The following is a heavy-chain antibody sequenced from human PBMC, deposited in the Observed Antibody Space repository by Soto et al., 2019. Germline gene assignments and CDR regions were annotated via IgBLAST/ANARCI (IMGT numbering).Heavy chain of an antibody. CDR1: GFTFSSYA. J-gene: IGHJ4*02. CDR3: AGAPTRFDY. Sequence: EVQLLESGGGLVQPGGSLRLSCAASGFTFSSYAMSWVRQAPGKGLEWVSAISGSGGSTYYADSVKGRFTISRDNSKNRLYLQMNSRRDEDTAVYYCAGAPTRFDYWGQGTLVTVSS. V-gene: IGHV3-23*01. CDR2: ISGSGGST.